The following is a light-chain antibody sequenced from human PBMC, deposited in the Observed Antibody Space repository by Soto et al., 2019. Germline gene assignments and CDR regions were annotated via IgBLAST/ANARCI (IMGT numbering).Light chain of an antibody. CDR3: QQYANLPPFT. J-gene: IGKJ3*01. Sequence: DIQMTQSPSSLSASVGDRVTITCQASQDISNYLNWYQQKPGKAPKLLIYDASNLETGVPSRFSRSGSGTDFTFTISSLQPEDIATYYCQQYANLPPFTFGPGTIVDIK. CDR2: DAS. CDR1: QDISNY. V-gene: IGKV1-33*01.